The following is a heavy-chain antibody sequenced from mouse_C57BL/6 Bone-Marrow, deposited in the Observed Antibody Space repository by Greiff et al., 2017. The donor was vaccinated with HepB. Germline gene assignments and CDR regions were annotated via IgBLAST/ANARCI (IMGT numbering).Heavy chain of an antibody. Sequence: QVQLQQPGAELVKPGASVKLSCKASGYTFTSHWMQWVKQRPGQGLEWIGEIDPSDSYTNYNQKFKGKATLTVDTSSSTAYMQLSSLTSEDSAVYYCASGITTDFDYWGQGTTLTVSS. CDR3: ASGITTDFDY. V-gene: IGHV1-50*01. CDR1: GYTFTSHW. J-gene: IGHJ2*01. D-gene: IGHD2-4*01. CDR2: IDPSDSYT.